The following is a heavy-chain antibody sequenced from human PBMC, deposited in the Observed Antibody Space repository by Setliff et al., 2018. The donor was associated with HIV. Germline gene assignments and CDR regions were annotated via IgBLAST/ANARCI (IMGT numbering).Heavy chain of an antibody. V-gene: IGHV1-8*02. Sequence: ASVKVSCKASGYTFTSYDINWVRQATGQGLEWMGWMNPNSGNTGYVQKFQGRVTMTRNTSISTAYMELSSLRSEDTSVYYCARFPVLGGMDVWGQGTTVTVSS. CDR1: GYTFTSYD. D-gene: IGHD1-20*01. CDR2: MNPNSGNT. J-gene: IGHJ6*02. CDR3: ARFPVLGGMDV.